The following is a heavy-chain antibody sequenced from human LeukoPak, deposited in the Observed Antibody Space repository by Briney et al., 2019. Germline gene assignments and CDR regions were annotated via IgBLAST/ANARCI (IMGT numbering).Heavy chain of an antibody. V-gene: IGHV3-33*01. CDR1: GFTFSSYG. CDR3: AREGAPYDSGSHQAY. Sequence: GGSLRLSCAASGFTFSSYGMHWVRQAPGKGLEWVAVIWYDGSNKYYADSVKGRFTISRDNSKNTLYLQMNSLRAEDTAVYYCAREGAPYDSGSHQAYWGQGTLVTVSS. J-gene: IGHJ4*02. CDR2: IWYDGSNK. D-gene: IGHD3-10*01.